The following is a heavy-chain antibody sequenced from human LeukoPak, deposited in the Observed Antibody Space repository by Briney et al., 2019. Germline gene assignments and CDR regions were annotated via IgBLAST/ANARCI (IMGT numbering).Heavy chain of an antibody. J-gene: IGHJ4*02. D-gene: IGHD3-22*01. V-gene: IGHV3-9*01. CDR2: MSWSSGSI. CDR3: AKDITSYYYDSSGSLFDY. CDR1: GFPFDDYA. Sequence: QTGRSLRLSCAASGFPFDDYAKHWPRRAPGGGREGVSGMSWSSGSIGYAVSVKGRFTISRDNAKNSLYLQMNSLRAEDTALYYCAKDITSYYYDSSGSLFDYWGQGTLVTVSS.